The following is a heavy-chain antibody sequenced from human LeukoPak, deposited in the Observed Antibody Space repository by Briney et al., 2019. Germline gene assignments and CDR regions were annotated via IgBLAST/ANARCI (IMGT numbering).Heavy chain of an antibody. CDR1: GYIFTAYH. CDR2: INPKSGDT. D-gene: IGHD3-22*01. CDR3: ARGSFYESSAYCPADY. Sequence: GASVKVSCKASGYIFTAYHMHWVRQAPGQGPEWMGWINPKSGDTNYAQKFQGRVTFIRDTSINTAYMELSSLRSDDTAVYYCARGSFYESSAYCPADYWGQGTLVTVSP. V-gene: IGHV1-2*02. J-gene: IGHJ4*02.